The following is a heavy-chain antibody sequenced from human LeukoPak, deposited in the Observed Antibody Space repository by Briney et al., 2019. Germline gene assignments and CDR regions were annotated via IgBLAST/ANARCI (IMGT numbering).Heavy chain of an antibody. CDR3: AKREVRHFDY. CDR2: IHSGSGNT. J-gene: IGHJ4*02. CDR1: GYTFISNA. V-gene: IGHV1-3*04. D-gene: IGHD3-10*01. Sequence: ASVKVSCKASGYTFISNAIHWVRQAPGQRLEWMGWIHSGSGNTKYSQKFQGRVTITRDTSATTAYMELSSLKSEGTAVYYCAKREVRHFDYWGQGTLVTVSS.